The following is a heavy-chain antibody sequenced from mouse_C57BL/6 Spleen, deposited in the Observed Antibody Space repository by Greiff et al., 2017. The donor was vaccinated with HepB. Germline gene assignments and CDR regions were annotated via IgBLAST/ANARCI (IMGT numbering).Heavy chain of an antibody. J-gene: IGHJ2*01. Sequence: QVQLQQPGAELVKPGASVKLSCKASGYTFTSYWMQWVKQRPEQGLEWIGEIDPSDSYTNYNQKFKGKATLTVDTSSSTAYLQLSSRTSEDAAVYYCAGDTYYFGCWGEVTTLSVSS. V-gene: IGHV1-50*01. D-gene: IGHD5-1-1*01. CDR3: AGDTYYFGC. CDR1: GYTFTSYW. CDR2: IDPSDSYT.